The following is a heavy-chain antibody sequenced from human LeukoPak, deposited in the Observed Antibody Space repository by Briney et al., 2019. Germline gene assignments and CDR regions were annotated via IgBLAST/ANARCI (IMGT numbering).Heavy chain of an antibody. CDR1: GVTFRSDT. D-gene: IGHD3-3*01. V-gene: IGHV3-23*01. J-gene: IGHJ4*02. CDR2: ISPSADIK. CDR3: ARTEGRYYDFWSGYPFDY. Sequence: PGGSLRLSCAASGVTFRSDTLNWVRQAPGKGLEWVSGISPSADIKYYADSVKGRFTISRDNSKNTLYLQMNSLRAEDTAVYYCARTEGRYYDFWSGYPFDYWGQGTLVTVSS.